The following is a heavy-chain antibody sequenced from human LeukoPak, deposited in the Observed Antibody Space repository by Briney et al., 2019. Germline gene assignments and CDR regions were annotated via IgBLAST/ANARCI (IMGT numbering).Heavy chain of an antibody. J-gene: IGHJ6*04. D-gene: IGHD3-10*02. CDR2: ISSSGSTI. CDR1: GFTFSRYE. CDR3: AELGITMIGGV. V-gene: IGHV3-48*03. Sequence: GGSLRLSCAASGFTFSRYEMNWVRHAPGEGLEGGSYISSSGSTIYYAGSVKGRFTISRDNANNSLYLQMNSLRAEDTAVYYCAELGITMIGGVWGKGTTVAISS.